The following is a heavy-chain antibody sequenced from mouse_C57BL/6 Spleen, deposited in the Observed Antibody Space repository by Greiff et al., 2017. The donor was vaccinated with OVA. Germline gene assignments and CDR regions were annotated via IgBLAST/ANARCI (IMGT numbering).Heavy chain of an antibody. Sequence: QVQLQQPGAELVKPGASVKLSCKASGYTFTSYWITWVKQRPGQGLEWIGDIYPGSGSTNYNEKFKSKATLTVDTSSSTTYMQHSSLTSEDAAVYYCARRNYSDYDWYFDVWGTGTTVTVSS. D-gene: IGHD2-4*01. CDR1: GYTFTSYW. J-gene: IGHJ1*03. CDR3: ARRNYSDYDWYFDV. V-gene: IGHV1-55*01. CDR2: IYPGSGST.